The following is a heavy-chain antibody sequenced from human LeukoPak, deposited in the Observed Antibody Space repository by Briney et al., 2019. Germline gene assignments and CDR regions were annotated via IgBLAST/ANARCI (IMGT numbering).Heavy chain of an antibody. J-gene: IGHJ3*02. CDR1: GGSISSYY. V-gene: IGHV4-59*08. CDR2: IYYSGST. D-gene: IGHD3-3*01. Sequence: SETLSLTCTVSGGSISSYYWSWIRQPPGKGLEWIGYIYYSGSTNYNPSLKSRVTISVDTSKNQFSLKLGSVTAADTAVYYCARRPFDFWSGNDAFDIWGQGTMVTVSS. CDR3: ARRPFDFWSGNDAFDI.